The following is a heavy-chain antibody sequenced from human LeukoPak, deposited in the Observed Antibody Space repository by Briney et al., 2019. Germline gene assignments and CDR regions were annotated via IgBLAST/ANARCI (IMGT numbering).Heavy chain of an antibody. CDR1: GFTVSNNY. V-gene: IGHV3-53*01. CDR3: AKGHSKTWIQPQPSHW. D-gene: IGHD5-18*01. CDR2: IYRDGST. J-gene: IGHJ4*02. Sequence: GGSLRLSCAASGFTVSNNYMGWVRQAPGKGLEWVSVIYRDGSTYYADSVKGRFTISRDNSKNTLSLQMNSLRAEDTAVYYCAKGHSKTWIQPQPSHWWGQGTLVTVSS.